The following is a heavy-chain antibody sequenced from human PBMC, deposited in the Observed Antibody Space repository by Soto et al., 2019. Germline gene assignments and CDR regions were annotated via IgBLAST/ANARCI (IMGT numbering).Heavy chain of an antibody. V-gene: IGHV3-48*03. CDR2: ISTSGSTV. CDR1: RFTFSTYE. D-gene: IGHD2-2*01. Sequence: GGSLRLSCAASRFTFSTYEMNWVRQAPGKGLEWVSYISTSGSTVYYADTVKGRFTISRDNTRNSLYLQMNSLRDEDTALYYCVRYCSTTLCNGVATRTFDYWGQGTLVTVSS. CDR3: VRYCSTTLCNGVATRTFDY. J-gene: IGHJ4*02.